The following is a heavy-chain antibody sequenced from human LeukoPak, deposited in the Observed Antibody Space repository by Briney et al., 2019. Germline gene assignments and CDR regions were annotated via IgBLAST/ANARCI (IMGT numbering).Heavy chain of an antibody. CDR3: AEYDFWSGCLEN. CDR2: INASGST. Sequence: SETLSLTCTVAGGSISSGRYYWSWIRQPAGKGLEWIGRINASGSTNYNPSLKSRVTISVDTSKNHFSLKMNFVTAADTAVYYCAEYDFWSGCLENWGQGTLVTVSS. D-gene: IGHD3-3*01. V-gene: IGHV4-61*02. J-gene: IGHJ4*02. CDR1: GGSISSGRYY.